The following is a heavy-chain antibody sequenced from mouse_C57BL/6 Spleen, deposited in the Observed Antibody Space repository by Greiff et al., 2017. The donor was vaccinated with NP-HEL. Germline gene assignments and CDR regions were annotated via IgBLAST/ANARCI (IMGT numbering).Heavy chain of an antibody. J-gene: IGHJ2*01. Sequence: VQLQQPGTELVKPGASVKLSCKASGYTFTSYWMHWVKQRPGQGLEWIGNINPSNGGTNYNEKFKSKATLTVDKSSSTAYMQLSSLTSEDSAVYYCAREGTTVVAPFDYWGQGTTLTVSS. CDR1: GYTFTSYW. CDR2: INPSNGGT. D-gene: IGHD1-1*01. CDR3: AREGTTVVAPFDY. V-gene: IGHV1-53*01.